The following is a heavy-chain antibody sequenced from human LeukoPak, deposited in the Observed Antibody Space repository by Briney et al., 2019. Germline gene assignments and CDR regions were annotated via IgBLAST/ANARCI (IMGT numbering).Heavy chain of an antibody. V-gene: IGHV3-49*04. CDR1: GFPFGDYA. J-gene: IGHJ4*02. Sequence: QPGRSLRLSCTASGFPFGDYAMGWVRQAPGKGLEWIGFIRSQTYGGTTEYAASVKGRFIISRDDSKNTAYLQMNSLKTEDIAVYYCTRVQTATFDYWGQGTLVTVSS. CDR2: IRSQTYGGTT. CDR3: TRVQTATFDY. D-gene: IGHD5-18*01.